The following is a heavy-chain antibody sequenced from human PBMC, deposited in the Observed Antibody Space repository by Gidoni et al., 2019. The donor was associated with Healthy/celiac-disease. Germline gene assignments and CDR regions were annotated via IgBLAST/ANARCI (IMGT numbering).Heavy chain of an antibody. Sequence: EVQLLESGGGLVQPGGSLRLCCAASGCTVRSKAMSWVRQAPGKGLGWVSAIIGSGGSTSYADSVKGRFTISRDNSKNTLYLQMNSLRAEDTAVYYCAKDWSSSSLSFVGYYYYGMDVWGQGTTVTVSS. D-gene: IGHD6-6*01. J-gene: IGHJ6*02. V-gene: IGHV3-23*01. CDR3: AKDWSSSSLSFVGYYYYGMDV. CDR2: IIGSGGST. CDR1: GCTVRSKA.